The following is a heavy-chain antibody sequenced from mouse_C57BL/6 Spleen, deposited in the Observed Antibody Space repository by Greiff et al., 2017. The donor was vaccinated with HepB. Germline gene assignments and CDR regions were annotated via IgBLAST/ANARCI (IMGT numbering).Heavy chain of an antibody. D-gene: IGHD1-1*01. V-gene: IGHV6-3*01. CDR1: GFTFSNYW. CDR2: IRLKSDNYAT. J-gene: IGHJ1*03. Sequence: EVMLVESGGGLVQPGGSMKLSCVASGFTFSNYWMNWVRQSPEKGLEWVAQIRLKSDNYATHYAESVKGRFTISRDDSKSSVYLQMNNLRAEDTGIYYCTGDGYYYGSSYDWYFDVWGTGTTVTVSS. CDR3: TGDGYYYGSSYDWYFDV.